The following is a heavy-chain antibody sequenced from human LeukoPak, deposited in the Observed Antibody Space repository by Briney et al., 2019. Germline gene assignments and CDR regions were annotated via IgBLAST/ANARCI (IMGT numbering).Heavy chain of an antibody. CDR2: IYSGGST. D-gene: IGHD3-22*01. J-gene: IGHJ6*02. CDR1: GFTVSSNY. V-gene: IGHV3-66*01. Sequence: GGSLRLSCAASGFTVSSNYMSWVRQAPGKGLEWVSVIYSGGSTYYADPVKGRFTISRDNSKNTLYLQMNSLRAEDTAVYYCARDHRYDSSGYSPYGMDVWGQGTTVTVSS. CDR3: ARDHRYDSSGYSPYGMDV.